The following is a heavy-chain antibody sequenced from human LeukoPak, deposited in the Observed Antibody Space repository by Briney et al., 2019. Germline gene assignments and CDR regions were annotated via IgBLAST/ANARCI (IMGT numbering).Heavy chain of an antibody. Sequence: PGGSLRLSCAASGFTFSSYWMSWVRQAPGKGLEWVVNIKKDGSEKYYVDSVKGRFTISRDNAKNSLYLQMNSLRAEDTAFYYCARVTSGWYPIIDYWGQGTLVTVSS. V-gene: IGHV3-7*03. J-gene: IGHJ4*02. CDR3: ARVTSGWYPIIDY. D-gene: IGHD6-19*01. CDR1: GFTFSSYW. CDR2: IKKDGSEK.